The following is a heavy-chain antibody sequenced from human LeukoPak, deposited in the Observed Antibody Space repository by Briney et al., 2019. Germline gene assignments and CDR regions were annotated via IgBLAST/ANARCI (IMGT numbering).Heavy chain of an antibody. CDR3: ARVKPVPTASFDP. CDR2: INPNSLIP. CDR1: GYTLSDYD. J-gene: IGHJ5*02. Sequence: ASVTVSCTASGYTLSDYDINWVGQAPGQGLEYVGWINPNSLIPGYARKFRGRVTLTMDTSIRTAYMELSGPTYDDTAIYYCARVKPVPTASFDPWGQGTLVTVSS. V-gene: IGHV1-8*01.